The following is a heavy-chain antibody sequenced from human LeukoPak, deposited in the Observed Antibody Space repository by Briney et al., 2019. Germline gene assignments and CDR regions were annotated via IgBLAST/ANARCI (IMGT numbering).Heavy chain of an antibody. J-gene: IGHJ4*02. V-gene: IGHV4-59*01. CDR3: ARDRDGYNRFDY. CDR2: IYYSGST. Sequence: PSETLSLTCTVSGGSISSYYWSWIRQPPGKGLEWIGYIYYSGSTTYNPSLKSRVTISVDTSKNQFSLRLSSVTAADTAVYFCARDRDGYNRFDYWGQGTLVTVSS. CDR1: GGSISSYY. D-gene: IGHD5-24*01.